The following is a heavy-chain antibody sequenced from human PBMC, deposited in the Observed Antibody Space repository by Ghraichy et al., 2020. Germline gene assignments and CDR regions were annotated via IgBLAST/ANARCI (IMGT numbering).Heavy chain of an antibody. CDR3: ARDLFSGSYWLDY. CDR1: GYTFTSYG. CDR2: ISAYNGNT. J-gene: IGHJ4*02. V-gene: IGHV1-18*01. Sequence: ASVKVSCKSSGYTFTSYGISWVRQAPGQGLEWIGWISAYNGNTNYAQMFHGRVTMTTDTSTSTAYMELRSLRSDDTAVYYCARDLFSGSYWLDYWGQGTLVTVSS. D-gene: IGHD1-26*01.